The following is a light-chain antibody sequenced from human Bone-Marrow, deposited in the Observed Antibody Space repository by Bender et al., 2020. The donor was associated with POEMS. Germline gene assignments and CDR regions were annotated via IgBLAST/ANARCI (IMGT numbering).Light chain of an antibody. J-gene: IGLJ2*01. V-gene: IGLV2-14*01. CDR3: CSYAGSSTLLV. CDR2: EVT. CDR1: SSDIGGYKY. Sequence: QSVLTQPASVSGSPGQSITISCTGTSSDIGGYKYVSWYQQHPGKAPKLVIYEVTNRPSGVSNRFSGSKSGNTASLTISGLQAEDEAAYFCCSYAGSSTLLVFGGGTKLTVL.